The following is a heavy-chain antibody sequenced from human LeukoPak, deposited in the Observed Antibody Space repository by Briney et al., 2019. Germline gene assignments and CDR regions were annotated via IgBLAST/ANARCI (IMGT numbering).Heavy chain of an antibody. Sequence: ASVKVSCKASGYTFTGYYLQWVRQAPGQGLEWMGYINPNSGAATYAQKFQGRVTMTRDTSISTAYMELGSLRSGDTAMYYCARAEGIGGSPTVDYWGQGTLVTISS. CDR3: ARAEGIGGSPTVDY. CDR1: GYTFTGYY. CDR2: INPNSGAA. D-gene: IGHD2-15*01. J-gene: IGHJ4*02. V-gene: IGHV1-2*02.